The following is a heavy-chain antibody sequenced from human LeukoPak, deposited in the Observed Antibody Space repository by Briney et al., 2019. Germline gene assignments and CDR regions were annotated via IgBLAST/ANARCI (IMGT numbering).Heavy chain of an antibody. CDR3: ARQGIVGATIFDY. D-gene: IGHD1-26*01. J-gene: IGHJ4*02. V-gene: IGHV4-4*09. CDR2: IYTSGST. CDR1: GGSISSYY. Sequence: PETLSLTCTVSGGSISSYYWSWIRQPPGKGLEWIGYIYTSGSTNYNPSLKSRVTISVDTSKNQFSLKLSSVTAADTAVYYCARQGIVGATIFDYWGQGTLVTVSS.